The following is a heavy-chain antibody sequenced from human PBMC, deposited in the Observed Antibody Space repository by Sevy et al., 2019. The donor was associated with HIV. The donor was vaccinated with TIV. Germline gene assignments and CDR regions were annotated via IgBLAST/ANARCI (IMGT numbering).Heavy chain of an antibody. CDR1: GGSFSGYY. J-gene: IGHJ3*02. Sequence: SETLSLTCAVYGGSFSGYYWSWIRQPPGKGLERIGEINHSGSTKYNPSLKSRVTISVDTSKNQFSLKLSSVTAADTAVYYCARHCGSTSCSHAFDIWGQGTMVTVSS. CDR2: INHSGST. V-gene: IGHV4-34*01. CDR3: ARHCGSTSCSHAFDI. D-gene: IGHD2-2*01.